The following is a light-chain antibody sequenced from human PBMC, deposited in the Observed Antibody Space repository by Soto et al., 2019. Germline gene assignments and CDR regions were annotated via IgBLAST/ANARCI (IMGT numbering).Light chain of an antibody. CDR3: SSCTSSSTLLYV. J-gene: IGLJ1*01. CDR2: EVN. Sequence: QSALPQPASVSGSPGQSITISCTGTSSDVGYHNYVSWYRQHPGKAPRLMIYEVNNRPSGVSNRFSGSKSGNTASLTISGLQAEDEADYYCSSCTSSSTLLYVFGTGTKVTVL. V-gene: IGLV2-14*01. CDR1: SSDVGYHNY.